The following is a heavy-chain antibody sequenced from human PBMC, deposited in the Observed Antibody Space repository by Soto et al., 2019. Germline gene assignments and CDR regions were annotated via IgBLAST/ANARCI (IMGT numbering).Heavy chain of an antibody. Sequence: PWETLSLTCTVSADSSSFSNDYWGWIRQPPGKGLQWIGSSSYNGGTFYNPSLKGRVAMSVDASKKLCSLQVTAVTAADTAVYYCGRHRIEVVWRGFDSWGQGSPVTVSS. CDR2: SSYNGGT. CDR1: ADSSSFSNDY. J-gene: IGHJ4*02. D-gene: IGHD1-1*01. CDR3: GRHRIEVVWRGFDS. V-gene: IGHV4-39*01.